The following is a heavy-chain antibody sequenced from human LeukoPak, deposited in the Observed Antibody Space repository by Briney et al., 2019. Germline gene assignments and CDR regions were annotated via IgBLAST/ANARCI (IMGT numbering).Heavy chain of an antibody. CDR2: IYYSGST. J-gene: IGHJ4*02. D-gene: IGHD6-13*01. CDR3: ARSQYSSSWYAALYFDY. V-gene: IGHV4-39*01. CDR1: GGSISSSSYY. Sequence: PSETLSLTCTVSGGSISSSSYYWGWIRQPPGKGLEWIGSIYYSGSTYYNPSLKSRVTISVDTSKNQFSLKLSSVTAADTAVYYCARSQYSSSWYAALYFDYWGQGTLVIVSS.